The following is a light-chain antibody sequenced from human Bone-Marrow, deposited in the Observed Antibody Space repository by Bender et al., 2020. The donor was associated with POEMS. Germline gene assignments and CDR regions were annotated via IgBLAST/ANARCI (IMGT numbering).Light chain of an antibody. CDR1: SSDLGDY. CDR2: DVS. V-gene: IGLV2-14*03. CDR3: SASSTNGPLV. Sequence: QSALTQPASLSGSPGQSITISCAGTSSDLGDYVSWYQHHPGKAPTLLIYDVSERPAGVSSRFSGSKPGNTASLTISGLQAEDEAEYYCSASSTNGPLVFGGGTKLTVL. J-gene: IGLJ3*02.